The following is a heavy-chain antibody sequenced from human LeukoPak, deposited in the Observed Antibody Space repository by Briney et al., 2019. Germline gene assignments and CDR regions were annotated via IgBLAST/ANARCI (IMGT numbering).Heavy chain of an antibody. V-gene: IGHV4-30-4*01. Sequence: SETLSLTCTVSGGSISDYYWSWIRQPPGKGLEWIGYIYYSGSTYYNPSLKSRVTISVDTSKNQFSLKLSSVTAADTAVYYCASSHGDSYGIDYWGQGTLVTVSS. D-gene: IGHD5-18*01. CDR1: GGSISDYY. J-gene: IGHJ4*02. CDR2: IYYSGST. CDR3: ASSHGDSYGIDY.